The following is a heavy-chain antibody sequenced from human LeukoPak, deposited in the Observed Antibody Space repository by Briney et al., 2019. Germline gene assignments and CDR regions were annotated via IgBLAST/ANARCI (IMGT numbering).Heavy chain of an antibody. CDR2: INPNSGDT. V-gene: IGHV1-2*02. CDR1: GYTFTAYY. D-gene: IGHD3-3*01. Sequence: GASVKVSCKASGYTFTAYYIHWVRQAPRHGLEWMGWINPNSGDTDYSQKFQGRVTMTRDTSISTTYMELSRLASDDTAIYYCARAEYDFWSGYYGTWGQGTLVTVSS. CDR3: ARAEYDFWSGYYGT. J-gene: IGHJ4*02.